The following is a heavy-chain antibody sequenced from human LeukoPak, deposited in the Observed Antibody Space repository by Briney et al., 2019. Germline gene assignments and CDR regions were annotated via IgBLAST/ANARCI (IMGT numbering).Heavy chain of an antibody. V-gene: IGHV1-8*03. D-gene: IGHD4-17*01. CDR3: ARDSYGDLQVY. Sequence: ASVKISCKASGYTFTSYDINWVRQATGQGLEWMGWMNPNSGNTGYAQKFQGRVTITRNTSISTAYMELSSLRSEDTAVYYCARDSYGDLQVYWGQGTLVTVSS. CDR2: MNPNSGNT. J-gene: IGHJ4*02. CDR1: GYTFTSYD.